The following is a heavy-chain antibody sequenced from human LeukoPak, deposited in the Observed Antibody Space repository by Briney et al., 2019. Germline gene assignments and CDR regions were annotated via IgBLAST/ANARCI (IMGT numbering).Heavy chain of an antibody. D-gene: IGHD3-10*01. CDR2: IKLDGGEK. V-gene: IGHV3-7*01. CDR1: GITLSYYW. J-gene: IGHJ4*02. CDR3: ARHLNYYLDY. Sequence: GGSLRLSCAASGITLSYYWMSWVRQAPGKGLEWVANIKLDGGEKYYVDSVKGRFTISRDNAKNSLYLQMNSLRAEDTAVYYCARHLNYYLDYWGQGTLVTVSS.